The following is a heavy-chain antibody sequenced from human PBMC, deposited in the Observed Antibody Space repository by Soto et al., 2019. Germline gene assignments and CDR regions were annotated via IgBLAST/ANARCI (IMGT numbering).Heavy chain of an antibody. V-gene: IGHV3-7*01. CDR3: AREPSVNTNDYFDY. J-gene: IGHJ4*02. CDR1: GLTFSSYW. D-gene: IGHD2-8*01. CDR2: ISDDGSRD. Sequence: ESGGGLVPPGGSLRLSCAVSGLTFSSYWMAWVRQTPEKGLEWIINISDDGSRDFYVDSVRGRFTVSRDNAKNLLYLQMNGLRDEDTGIYYCAREPSVNTNDYFDYWGQGTLVTVSS.